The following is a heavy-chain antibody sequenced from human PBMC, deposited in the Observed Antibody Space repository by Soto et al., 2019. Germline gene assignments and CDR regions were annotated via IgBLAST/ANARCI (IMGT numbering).Heavy chain of an antibody. CDR3: ARADRTLVTSYGLDV. CDR2: INHSGTT. Sequence: DTLSRTSVVSGGSRIGFYWTWLRQPPGEGLEWIGEINHSGTTNFNPSLRSRLTISLASSKKHFSLKLTSMTAADAAVYYCARADRTLVTSYGLDVWGQGTTVTVSS. D-gene: IGHD2-21*02. V-gene: IGHV4-34*01. CDR1: GGSRIGFY. J-gene: IGHJ6*02.